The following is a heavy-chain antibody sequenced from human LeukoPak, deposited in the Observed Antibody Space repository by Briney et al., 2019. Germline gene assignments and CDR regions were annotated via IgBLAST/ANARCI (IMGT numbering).Heavy chain of an antibody. D-gene: IGHD2-2*01. J-gene: IGHJ4*02. Sequence: ASVKVSCKASGYTFTSYDINWVRQATGQGLEWMGWMNPNSGNTGYAQKFQGRVTMTRNTSISTAYMELSSLRSEDTAVYYCARGLGEEREYHQGYWGQGTLVTVSS. CDR3: ARGLGEEREYHQGY. CDR2: MNPNSGNT. V-gene: IGHV1-8*01. CDR1: GYTFTSYD.